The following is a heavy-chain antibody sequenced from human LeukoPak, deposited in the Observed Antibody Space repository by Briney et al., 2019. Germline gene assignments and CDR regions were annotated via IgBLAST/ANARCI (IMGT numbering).Heavy chain of an antibody. D-gene: IGHD3-16*02. J-gene: IGHJ4*02. Sequence: SETLSLTCAVYDGSFSGYYWSWIRQPPGKGLEWIGEINHSGSTNYNPSLKSRVTISVDTSKNQFSLKLSSVTAADTAVYYCARIGYDYVWGSYRPTYYFDYWGQGTLVTVSS. CDR2: INHSGST. CDR1: DGSFSGYY. CDR3: ARIGYDYVWGSYRPTYYFDY. V-gene: IGHV4-34*01.